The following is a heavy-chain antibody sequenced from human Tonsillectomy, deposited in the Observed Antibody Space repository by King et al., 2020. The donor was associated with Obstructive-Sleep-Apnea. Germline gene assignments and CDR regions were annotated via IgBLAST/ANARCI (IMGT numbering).Heavy chain of an antibody. CDR3: SSGEQWLPY. CDR2: IFSNDEK. V-gene: IGHV2-26*01. J-gene: IGHJ4*02. D-gene: IGHD6-19*01. Sequence: TLKESGPVLVKPTETLTLTCTVSGFSLSNARMGVSWIRQPPGKALELLAHIFSNDEKTYSTSLKSRLTISKDTSKSQVVLTMTNMDPVDTATYYCSSGEQWLPYWGQGTLVTVSS. CDR1: GFSLSNARMG.